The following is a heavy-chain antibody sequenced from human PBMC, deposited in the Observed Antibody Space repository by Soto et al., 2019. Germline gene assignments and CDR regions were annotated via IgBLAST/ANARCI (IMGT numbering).Heavy chain of an antibody. CDR2: MNTHSGYT. V-gene: IGHV1-18*04. Sequence: QVRLVQSGGEVKNPGASVKVSCKASGYTLSNYGISWVRQAPGQGLEWMGFMNTHSGYTGYSKNFQGRVTMTTDTSTNTAYMQLRSLRSDDTAVYFCARDPAGLYLFDYWGQGTLLTVSS. CDR1: GYTLSNYG. D-gene: IGHD2-2*01. CDR3: ARDPAGLYLFDY. J-gene: IGHJ4*02.